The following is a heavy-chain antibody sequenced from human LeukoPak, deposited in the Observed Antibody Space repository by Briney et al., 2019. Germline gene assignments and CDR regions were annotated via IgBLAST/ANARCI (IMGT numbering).Heavy chain of an antibody. J-gene: IGHJ4*02. CDR3: AKGAYDYIEMGYFDY. V-gene: IGHV3-23*01. CDR2: IIASSGSA. Sequence: GGSLRLSCTASGFSISNSAMSWVRQAPGKGLEWVSLIIASSGSAFYADSVKGRFTISRDNSKNTLFLQMNSLRAEDTAVYYCAKGAYDYIEMGYFDYWGQGTLVTVSS. D-gene: IGHD5-12*01. CDR1: GFSISNSA.